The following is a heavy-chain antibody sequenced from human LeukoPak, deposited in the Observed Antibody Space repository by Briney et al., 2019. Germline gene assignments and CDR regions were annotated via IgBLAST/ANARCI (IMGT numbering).Heavy chain of an antibody. CDR3: ARGAFGDYGSVDY. D-gene: IGHD4-17*01. Sequence: ASVKVSCKASGYTFTSYDINWVRQAPGQGLEWMGWISPYNGNTNSVQNLQGRVTMTTDTSTSTVYMELRSLRSDDTAVYYCARGAFGDYGSVDYWGQGTLVTVSS. V-gene: IGHV1-18*01. CDR2: ISPYNGNT. J-gene: IGHJ4*02. CDR1: GYTFTSYD.